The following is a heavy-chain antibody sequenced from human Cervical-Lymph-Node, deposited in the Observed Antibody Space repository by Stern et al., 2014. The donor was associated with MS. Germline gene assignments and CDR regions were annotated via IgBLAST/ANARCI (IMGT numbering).Heavy chain of an antibody. D-gene: IGHD1-1*01. CDR1: GFTFSSYG. V-gene: IGHV3-30*18. J-gene: IGHJ4*02. CDR2: ISYDGTNK. Sequence: QVQLVQSGGGVVQPGRSLRLSCAASGFTFSSYGMHWVRQAPGKGLEWVALISYDGTNKYYGDSVKGRFTISRDNSKNTLYLQVNSLRPEDTAVYYCAKDRWGQLGVPDYWGQGTLVTVSS. CDR3: AKDRWGQLGVPDY.